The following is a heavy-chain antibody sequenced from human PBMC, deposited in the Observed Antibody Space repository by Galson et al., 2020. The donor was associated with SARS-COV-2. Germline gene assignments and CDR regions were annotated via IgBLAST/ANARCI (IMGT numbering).Heavy chain of an antibody. J-gene: IGHJ3*02. CDR2: ISSSGSTI. CDR3: ARVHSSWKNAAFDI. D-gene: IGHD6-13*01. V-gene: IGHV3-11*01. CDR1: GFIFSDYY. Sequence: GESLKISCVASGFIFSDYYMSWIRQALGKGLEWVSYISSSGSTIYYADSVKGRFTISRDNAKNSRYLQMNSLRAEDTAVYYCARVHSSWKNAAFDIWGQGTMVTVAS.